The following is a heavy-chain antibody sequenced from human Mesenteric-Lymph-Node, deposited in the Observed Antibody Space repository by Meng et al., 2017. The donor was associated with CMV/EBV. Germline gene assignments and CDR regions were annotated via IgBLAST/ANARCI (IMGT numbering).Heavy chain of an antibody. CDR2: THYDGSEK. Sequence: GGSLRLSCAPSGFTFTNYGVHWVRQAPGKGLEWVAFTHYDGSEKHYVDSVKGRFTISRDNSNNTVYLQMNSLRPEDTAIYFCATDPHDFWNGKNWFEPWGQGTLVTVSS. D-gene: IGHD3-3*01. V-gene: IGHV3-30*02. CDR3: ATDPHDFWNGKNWFEP. CDR1: GFTFTNYG. J-gene: IGHJ5*02.